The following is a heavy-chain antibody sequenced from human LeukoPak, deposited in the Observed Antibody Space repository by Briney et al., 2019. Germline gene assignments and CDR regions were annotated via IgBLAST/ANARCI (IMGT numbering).Heavy chain of an antibody. J-gene: IGHJ4*02. V-gene: IGHV3-21*01. CDR3: ARSYGDYVDCFDY. CDR1: GFTFSSYS. CDR2: ISSSSSYI. D-gene: IGHD4-17*01. Sequence: GGSLRLSCAASGFTFSSYSMNWVRQAPGKGLEWISSISSSSSYIYYADSVKGRFTISRDNAKNSLYLQMNSLRAEDTAVYYCARSYGDYVDCFDYWGQGTLVTVSS.